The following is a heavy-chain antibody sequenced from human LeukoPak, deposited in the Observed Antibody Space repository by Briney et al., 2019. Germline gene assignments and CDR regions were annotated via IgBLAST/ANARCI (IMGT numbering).Heavy chain of an antibody. J-gene: IGHJ4*02. Sequence: SETLSLTCAVYGGSFSGHSWSWIRQAPGKGLEWIGEISHTGGINYNPSLKSRVTISADTSKNQFSLRLTSVTAADTAVYYCARHVHVSMIVVILSDYFDYWGRGTLVSVSS. CDR1: GGSFSGHS. V-gene: IGHV4-34*01. CDR2: ISHTGGI. CDR3: ARHVHVSMIVVILSDYFDY. D-gene: IGHD3-22*01.